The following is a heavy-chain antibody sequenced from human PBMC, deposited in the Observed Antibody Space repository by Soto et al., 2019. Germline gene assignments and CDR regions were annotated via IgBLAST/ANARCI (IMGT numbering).Heavy chain of an antibody. D-gene: IGHD2-15*01. CDR2: INHSGST. Sequence: QVQLQQWGAGLLKPSETLSLTCAVYGGSFSGYYWSWIRQPPGKGLEWIGEINHSGSTNYNPSLKSRVTISVDTSKSQCSLKLSSVTAADTAVYYCARGSDSLPPDYWGQGTLVTVSS. CDR3: ARGSDSLPPDY. CDR1: GGSFSGYY. V-gene: IGHV4-34*01. J-gene: IGHJ4*02.